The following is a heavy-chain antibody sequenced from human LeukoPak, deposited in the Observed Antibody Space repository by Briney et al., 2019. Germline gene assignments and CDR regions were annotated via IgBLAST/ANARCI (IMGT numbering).Heavy chain of an antibody. CDR1: GFTFSNAW. Sequence: PGGSLRLSCAASGFTFSNAWLSWVRQAPGKGLEWVGRIKSKTDGGTTDYAAPVKGRFTISRDDSKNTLYVQMNSLKTEDTAVYYCSTERQAAAVTMFRGPPWYYGMDVWGQGTTVTVS. D-gene: IGHD4-17*01. J-gene: IGHJ6*02. CDR3: STERQAAAVTMFRGPPWYYGMDV. CDR2: IKSKTDGGTT. V-gene: IGHV3-15*01.